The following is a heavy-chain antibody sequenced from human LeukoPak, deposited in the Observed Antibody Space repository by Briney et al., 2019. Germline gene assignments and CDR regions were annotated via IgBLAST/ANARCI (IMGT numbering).Heavy chain of an antibody. V-gene: IGHV4-34*12. J-gene: IGHJ4*02. Sequence: SETLSLTCAVYGGSFSGHSWSWIRQPPGKGLEWIGEVIHGGSTNYNPSLKSRVIISLDTSKNQFSLKLNSVNAADTAVYYCAKDRYCSSPSCWNFDSWGQGTLVTVSS. D-gene: IGHD2-2*01. CDR3: AKDRYCSSPSCWNFDS. CDR2: VIHGGST. CDR1: GGSFSGHS.